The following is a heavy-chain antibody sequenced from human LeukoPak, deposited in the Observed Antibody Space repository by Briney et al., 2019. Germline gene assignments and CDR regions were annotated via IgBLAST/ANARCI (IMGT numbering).Heavy chain of an antibody. CDR2: IYYSGST. CDR3: ALARINHASGSHPYYFDY. D-gene: IGHD3-10*01. V-gene: IGHV4-59*08. CDR1: GGSISSYY. Sequence: SETLSLTCTVSGGSISSYYWSSIRQPPGKGLEWIGYIYYSGSTNYTPSLKSRVTISVDTSKNQFSLKLASVTAADTAVYYCALARINHASGSHPYYFDYWGQGTLVTVSS. J-gene: IGHJ4*02.